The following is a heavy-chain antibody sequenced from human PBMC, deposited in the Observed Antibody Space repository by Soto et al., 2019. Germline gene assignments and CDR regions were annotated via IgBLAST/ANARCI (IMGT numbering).Heavy chain of an antibody. CDR3: ARGLLLEPLGGYGMDV. V-gene: IGHV1-2*04. CDR1: GYTFTGYY. J-gene: IGHJ6*02. D-gene: IGHD1-1*01. CDR2: INPNSGGT. Sequence: ASVKVSCKASGYTFTGYYMHWVRQAPGQGLEWMGWINPNSGGTNYAQKFQGWVTMTRDTSISTAYMELSRLRSDDTAVYCCARGLLLEPLGGYGMDVWGQGTTVTVSS.